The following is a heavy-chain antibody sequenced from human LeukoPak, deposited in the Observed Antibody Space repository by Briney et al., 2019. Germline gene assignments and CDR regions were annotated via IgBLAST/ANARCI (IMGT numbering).Heavy chain of an antibody. V-gene: IGHV4-4*07. J-gene: IGHJ4*02. CDR2: IYHSGST. D-gene: IGHD4-17*01. CDR3: ARDYGDYAFDY. Sequence: KPSETLSLTCTVYAGSISSFYWRWIRQPAGKGRVGIGSIYHSGSTYFNPSLKSRVTISVDTSKNQFSLKLSSVTAADTAVYYCARDYGDYAFDYGGQGTVVTVSS. CDR1: AGSISSFY.